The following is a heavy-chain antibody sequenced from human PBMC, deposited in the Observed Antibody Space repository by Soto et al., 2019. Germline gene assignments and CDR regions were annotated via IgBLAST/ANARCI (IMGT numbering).Heavy chain of an antibody. D-gene: IGHD2-2*01. CDR3: AKDLVRLPYYYYGMDV. J-gene: IGHJ6*02. CDR1: GFTFSNYA. V-gene: IGHV3-48*01. Sequence: PGGSLRLSCAASGFTFSNYAMSWVRQAPGKGLEWVSYISSSSSTIYYADSVKGRFTISRDNAKNSLYLQMNSLRAEDTAVYYCAKDLVRLPYYYYGMDVWGQGTTVTVSS. CDR2: ISSSSSTI.